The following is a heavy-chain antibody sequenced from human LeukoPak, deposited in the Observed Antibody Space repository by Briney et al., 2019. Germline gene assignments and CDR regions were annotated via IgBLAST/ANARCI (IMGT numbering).Heavy chain of an antibody. V-gene: IGHV3-23*01. CDR3: AKDQGRSSWYRLDYYYYGMDV. D-gene: IGHD6-13*01. CDR2: ISGRGGST. J-gene: IGHJ6*02. CDR1: GFTFSSYA. Sequence: GGSLRLSCAASGFTFSSYAMSWVRQAPGKGLEWVSAISGRGGSTYYADSVKGRFTISRDNSKNTLYLQMNSLRAEDTAAYYCAKDQGRSSWYRLDYYYYGMDVWGQGTTVTVSS.